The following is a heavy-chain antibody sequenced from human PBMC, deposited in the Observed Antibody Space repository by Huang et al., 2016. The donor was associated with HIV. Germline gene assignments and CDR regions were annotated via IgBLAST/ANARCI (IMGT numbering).Heavy chain of an antibody. V-gene: IGHV1-69*13. CDR3: ARDLTGTRAAAAGIRGDAFDV. J-gene: IGHJ3*01. CDR2: IIPIFDTL. Sequence: QVQLVQSGSEVKKPGSSVKVSCKASGGTFGSYGISWVRQAPGQGLEWLGGIIPIFDTLNYEQKFQGRVRITADASTSRAYMELTSLRSEDTAVYYCARDLTGTRAAAAGIRGDAFDVWGQGTLVTVSS. D-gene: IGHD6-13*01. CDR1: GGTFGSYG.